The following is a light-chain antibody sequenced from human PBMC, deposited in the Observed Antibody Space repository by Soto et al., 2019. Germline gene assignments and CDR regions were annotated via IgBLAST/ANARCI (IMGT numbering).Light chain of an antibody. CDR2: WAS. J-gene: IGKJ1*01. V-gene: IGKV4-1*01. Sequence: DIVMTQSPDSLAVSLGERATINCKSSQTLLYGANNKNYLVWYQQKPGQPPKLLFYWASTRESGVPDRFSGSGSEADFTLTISSLQAEDVAVYYCQQYYTTPWTFGQGTTVEIK. CDR1: QTLLYGANNKNY. CDR3: QQYYTTPWT.